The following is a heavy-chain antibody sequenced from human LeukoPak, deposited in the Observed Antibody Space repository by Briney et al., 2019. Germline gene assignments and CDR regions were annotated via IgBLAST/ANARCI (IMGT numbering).Heavy chain of an antibody. CDR2: ISWNSGSI. CDR3: AKADSSGYNWFDP. Sequence: GGSLRLSCAASGFTFDDYAMHWVRQAPGKGLEWVSGISWNSGSIGYADSVQGRFTISRDNAKNSLYLQMNSLRAEGTALYYCAKADSSGYNWFDPWGQGTLVTVSS. V-gene: IGHV3-9*01. J-gene: IGHJ5*02. D-gene: IGHD3-22*01. CDR1: GFTFDDYA.